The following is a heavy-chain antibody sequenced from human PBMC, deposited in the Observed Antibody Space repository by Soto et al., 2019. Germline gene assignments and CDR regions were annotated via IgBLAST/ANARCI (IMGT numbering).Heavy chain of an antibody. D-gene: IGHD4-17*01. J-gene: IGHJ6*02. V-gene: IGHV4-59*01. CDR2: VFYTGRA. CDR3: ARVGDGRMTTNPYYYHGMDV. CDR1: GGSLGSSY. Sequence: PSGSLSLTCASSGGSLGSSYWGWIRQPPGKGLEWIGYVFYTGRANYNASLKSRVSISLDTSNYQFSLKLSSVTAADTAVYYCARVGDGRMTTNPYYYHGMDVWGPGTTGTVSS.